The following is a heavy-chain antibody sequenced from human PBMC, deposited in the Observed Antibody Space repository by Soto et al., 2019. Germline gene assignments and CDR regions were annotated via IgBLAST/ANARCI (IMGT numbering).Heavy chain of an antibody. CDR3: AGRCDGTNCLAHFDY. CDR2: IIPIFGTP. V-gene: IGHV1-69*06. Sequence: SVKVSCKASGGTFNNYVINWVRQAPGQGLEWMAGIIPIFGTPNYAQKFQGRVTITADKSTSTAYMELSSLRSEDTAVYYCAGRCDGTNCLAHFDYWGQGTLVTVSS. D-gene: IGHD2-2*01. CDR1: GGTFNNYV. J-gene: IGHJ4*02.